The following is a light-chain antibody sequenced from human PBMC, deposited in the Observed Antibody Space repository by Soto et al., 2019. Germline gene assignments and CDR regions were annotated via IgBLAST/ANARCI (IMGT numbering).Light chain of an antibody. CDR1: QSVSSTF. CDR2: GVS. V-gene: IGKV3-20*01. J-gene: IGKJ1*01. Sequence: EIVLTQSPGTLSSSPGERATLSCRASQSVSSTFLAWYQQKPGQAPRLLIFGVSNRATGIPDRFSGSGSGTDFTLTISRLEPEDFAVYYCGQFVSAPPRTFGQGTKVDIK. CDR3: GQFVSAPPRT.